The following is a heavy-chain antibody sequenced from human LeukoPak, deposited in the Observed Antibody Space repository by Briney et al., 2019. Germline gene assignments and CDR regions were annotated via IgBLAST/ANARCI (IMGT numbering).Heavy chain of an antibody. Sequence: ASVKVSCKTSGYSFTNYYMHWVRQAPGQGLEWMGWISAYNGNTNYAQKLQGRVTMTTDTSTSTAYMELRSLRSDDTAVYYCARDQGSDFWSGYLGYGMDVWGQGTTVTVSS. CDR2: ISAYNGNT. CDR3: ARDQGSDFWSGYLGYGMDV. J-gene: IGHJ6*02. D-gene: IGHD3-3*01. CDR1: GYSFTNYY. V-gene: IGHV1-18*04.